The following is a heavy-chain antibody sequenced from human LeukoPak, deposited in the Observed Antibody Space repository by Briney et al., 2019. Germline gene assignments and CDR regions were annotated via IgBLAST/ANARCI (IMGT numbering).Heavy chain of an antibody. CDR2: ISSSGSTI. Sequence: GGSLRLSCAASGFTFSSYELNWVRQAPGKGLEWVSYISSSGSTIYYADSVKGRFTISRDNAKNSLNLQMNSLRAEDTAVYYCARDWVPGYSYGRGAFDIWGQGTMVTVSS. CDR3: ARDWVPGYSYGRGAFDI. J-gene: IGHJ3*02. V-gene: IGHV3-48*03. CDR1: GFTFSSYE. D-gene: IGHD5-18*01.